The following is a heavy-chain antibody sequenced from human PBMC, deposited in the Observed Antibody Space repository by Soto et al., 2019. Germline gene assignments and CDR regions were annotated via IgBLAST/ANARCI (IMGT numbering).Heavy chain of an antibody. J-gene: IGHJ4*02. V-gene: IGHV3-30*18. Sequence: GGSLRLSCAASGFTFSSYGMHWVRQAPGKGLEWVAVISYDGSNKYYADSVKGRFTISRDNSKNTLYLQMNSLRAEDTAVYYCAKISRGYSYGTPFDYWGQGTLVTVSS. CDR2: ISYDGSNK. CDR3: AKISRGYSYGTPFDY. D-gene: IGHD5-18*01. CDR1: GFTFSSYG.